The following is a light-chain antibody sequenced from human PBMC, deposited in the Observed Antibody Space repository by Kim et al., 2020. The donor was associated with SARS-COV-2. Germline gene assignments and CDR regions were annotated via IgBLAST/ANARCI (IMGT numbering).Light chain of an antibody. J-gene: IGLJ1*01. CDR3: QSYDTSLSGYV. V-gene: IGLV1-40*01. CDR2: GTS. CDR1: SSNIGAGYD. Sequence: QPVLTQPPSVSGAPGQRVTISCTGSSSNIGAGYDVHWYRQLPGKAPNLLIYGTSSRPSGVPDRLSGSKSGTSASLAITGLQADDEADYYCQSYDTSLSGYVFGTGTKVTVL.